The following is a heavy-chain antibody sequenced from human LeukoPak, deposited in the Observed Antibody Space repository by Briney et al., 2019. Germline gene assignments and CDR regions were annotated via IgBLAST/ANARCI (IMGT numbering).Heavy chain of an antibody. V-gene: IGHV3-23*01. CDR2: ISGSGGST. CDR3: AKDQSIRATYYYDSSGYYFGSATDY. CDR1: GFTFSSYA. D-gene: IGHD3-22*01. Sequence: PGGSLRLSCAASGFTFSSYAMSWVRQAPGKGLEWVSAISGSGGSTYYADSVKGRFAISRDNSKNTLYLQMNSPRAEDTAVYYCAKDQSIRATYYYDSSGYYFGSATDYWGQGTLVTVSS. J-gene: IGHJ4*02.